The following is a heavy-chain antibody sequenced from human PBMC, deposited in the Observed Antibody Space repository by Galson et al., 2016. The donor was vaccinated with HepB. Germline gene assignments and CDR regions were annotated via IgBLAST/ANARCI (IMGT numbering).Heavy chain of an antibody. CDR2: IFSAGTT. CDR3: ARDSGSVSFDY. CDR1: GFSVSSNY. J-gene: IGHJ4*02. Sequence: LSCAASGFSVSSNYLSWVRQAPGKGLEWVSVIFSAGTTYYADSVKGRFTISRDNSKNTLYLQMNSLRAEDTAVYYCARDSGSVSFDYWGQGTLVTVSS. V-gene: IGHV3-53*01. D-gene: IGHD1-26*01.